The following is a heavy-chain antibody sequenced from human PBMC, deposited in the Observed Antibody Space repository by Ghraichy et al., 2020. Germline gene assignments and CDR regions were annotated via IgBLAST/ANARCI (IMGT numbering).Heavy chain of an antibody. Sequence: GGSLRLSCAASRFTFSNYAMSWVRQAPGKGLEWVSGISDSGGTTYYADSVKGRFTISRDNSKNTLYLQMNSLRAEDTAVYYCAKISSPIRGGYCSGGSCYVDYWGQGTLVTVSS. CDR3: AKISSPIRGGYCSGGSCYVDY. V-gene: IGHV3-23*01. D-gene: IGHD2-15*01. J-gene: IGHJ4*02. CDR1: RFTFSNYA. CDR2: ISDSGGTT.